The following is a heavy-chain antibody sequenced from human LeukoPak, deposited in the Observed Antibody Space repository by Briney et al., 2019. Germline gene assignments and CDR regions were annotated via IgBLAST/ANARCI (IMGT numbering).Heavy chain of an antibody. CDR2: LSGSGGST. CDR1: GFTFSSYT. Sequence: GGSLRLSCAASGFTFSSYTINWVRQAPGKGLEWVSGLSGSGGSTYYADSVKGRFTISRDNSKNTLYLQMNSLRAEDTAVYYCAKDPESYGPYAFDIWGQGTMVTVSS. V-gene: IGHV3-23*01. D-gene: IGHD2-21*01. CDR3: AKDPESYGPYAFDI. J-gene: IGHJ3*02.